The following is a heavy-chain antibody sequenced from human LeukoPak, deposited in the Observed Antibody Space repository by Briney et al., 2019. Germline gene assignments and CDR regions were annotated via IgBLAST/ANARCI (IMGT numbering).Heavy chain of an antibody. D-gene: IGHD3-3*01. CDR2: ISGSGGST. Sequence: PGGSLRLSCAASGFTFSSYAMSWVRQAPGEGLEWVSAISGSGGSTYYADSVKGRFTISRDNSKNTLYLQMNSLRAEDTAVYYCAKSDFWREVIRTKYYGMDVWGQGTTVTVSS. CDR1: GFTFSSYA. V-gene: IGHV3-23*01. CDR3: AKSDFWREVIRTKYYGMDV. J-gene: IGHJ6*02.